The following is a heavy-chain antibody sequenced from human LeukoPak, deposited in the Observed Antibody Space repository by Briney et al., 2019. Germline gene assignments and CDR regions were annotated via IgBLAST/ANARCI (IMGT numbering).Heavy chain of an antibody. CDR3: ARGSTFGGVISDF. D-gene: IGHD3-16*02. CDR1: GFTVSSNY. Sequence: GGSLRLSCAASGFTVSSNYMSWVRQAPGKGLEWVSVIYSGGGTYYADSVKGRFTISRDNANNSLHLQMNSLRVEDTGIYFCARGSTFGGVISDFWGQGTLVTVSS. J-gene: IGHJ4*02. V-gene: IGHV3-53*01. CDR2: IYSGGGT.